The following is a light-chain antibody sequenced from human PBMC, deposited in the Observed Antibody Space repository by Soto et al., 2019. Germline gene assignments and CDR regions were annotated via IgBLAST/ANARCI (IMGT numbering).Light chain of an antibody. CDR2: DAS. CDR3: QQRSYWPT. CDR1: QSVSTF. V-gene: IGKV3-11*01. Sequence: EIVLTQSPATLSLSPGERATLSCRASQSVSTFLAWYQQKPGQAPRLLIYDASNRATGIPARFSGSGSGTDFTLTISSLEPEDFAVYYCQQRSYWPTFGQGTKVDIK. J-gene: IGKJ1*01.